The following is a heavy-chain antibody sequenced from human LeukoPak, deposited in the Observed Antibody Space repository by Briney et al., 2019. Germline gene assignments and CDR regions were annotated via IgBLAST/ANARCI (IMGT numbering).Heavy chain of an antibody. D-gene: IGHD6-13*01. CDR3: ARGVAATGNS. Sequence: PSGTLSLTCVVSGGSISSSNWWSWVRQPPGKGVEWIGEIYHSGSTNYNPSLKSRVTMSVDKSKNQFSLKLSSVTAADTAVYYCARGVAATGNSWGQGTLVTVSS. J-gene: IGHJ4*02. V-gene: IGHV4-4*02. CDR2: IYHSGST. CDR1: GGSISSSNW.